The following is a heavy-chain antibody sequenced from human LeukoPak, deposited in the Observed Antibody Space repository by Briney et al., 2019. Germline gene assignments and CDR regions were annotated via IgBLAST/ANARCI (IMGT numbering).Heavy chain of an antibody. J-gene: IGHJ3*02. V-gene: IGHV4-39*01. CDR2: IYYSGST. D-gene: IGHD6-19*01. CDR1: GGSISSSSYY. Sequence: PSETLSLTCTVSGGSISSSSYYWGWIRQPPGKGLEWIGSIYYSGSTYYSPSLKSRVTISVDTSKNQCSLRLSSVTAADTAVYYCARRGAGGRAFDIWGQGTMVTVSS. CDR3: ARRGAGGRAFDI.